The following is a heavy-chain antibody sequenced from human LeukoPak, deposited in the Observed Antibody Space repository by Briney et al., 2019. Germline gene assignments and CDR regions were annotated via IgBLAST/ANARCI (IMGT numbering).Heavy chain of an antibody. CDR3: AALGYDSSGYYYGPFDI. CDR2: IYYSGST. CDR1: GGSIRSYY. D-gene: IGHD3-22*01. J-gene: IGHJ3*02. V-gene: IGHV4-59*01. Sequence: PSETLSLTCTVSGGSIRSYYWSWIRQPPGTGLEWIGYIYYSGSTDYNPSLKSRVTISVDTSKNQFSLKLRSVTAAGTAVYYCAALGYDSSGYYYGPFDIWGQGTMVTVSS.